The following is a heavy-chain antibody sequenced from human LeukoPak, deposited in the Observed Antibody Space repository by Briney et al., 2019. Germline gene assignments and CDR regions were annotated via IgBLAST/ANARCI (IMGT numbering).Heavy chain of an antibody. D-gene: IGHD3-22*01. CDR1: GFTFSSYW. J-gene: IGHJ3*02. CDR2: IKQDGSEK. CDR3: ARDSRGYFLADAFDI. V-gene: IGHV3-7*01. Sequence: GGSLRPSCAASGFTFSSYWMSWVRQAPGKGLEWVANIKQDGSEKYYVDSVKGRFTISRDNAKNSLYLQMNSLRAEDTAVYYCARDSRGYFLADAFDIWGQGTMVTVSS.